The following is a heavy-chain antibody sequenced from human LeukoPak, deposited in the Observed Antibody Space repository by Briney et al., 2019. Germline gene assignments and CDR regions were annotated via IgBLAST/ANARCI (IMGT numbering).Heavy chain of an antibody. D-gene: IGHD3-22*01. Sequence: GASVKVSCTASGGTFSSYAISWVRQAPGQGLEWVGRIIPILGIANYAQKFQGRVTITADKSTSTAYMELSSLRSEDTAVYYCARGFGDSSGYYFPRDAFDIWGQGTMVTVSS. J-gene: IGHJ3*02. V-gene: IGHV1-69*04. CDR3: ARGFGDSSGYYFPRDAFDI. CDR2: IIPILGIA. CDR1: GGTFSSYA.